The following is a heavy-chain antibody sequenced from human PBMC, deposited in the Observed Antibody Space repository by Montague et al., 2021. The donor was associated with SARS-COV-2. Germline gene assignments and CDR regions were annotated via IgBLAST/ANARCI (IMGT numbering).Heavy chain of an antibody. CDR2: IYHTGST. J-gene: IGHJ4*01. CDR3: ANFYSGSYNY. Sequence: SETLSLTCTVSRGSLRLTSYLWGWIRQPPGKGLEWIGSIYHTGSTYYDPSLESRVTMSVDNSKNQFSLMLTSVTAADTAVYYCANFYSGSYNYWGHGSLVTVSS. D-gene: IGHD1-26*01. V-gene: IGHV4-39*01. CDR1: RGSLRLTSYL.